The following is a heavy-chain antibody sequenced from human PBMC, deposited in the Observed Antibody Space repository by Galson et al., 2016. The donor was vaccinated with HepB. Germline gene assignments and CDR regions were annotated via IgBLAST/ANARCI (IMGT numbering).Heavy chain of an antibody. V-gene: IGHV3-30*18. D-gene: IGHD3-3*01. CDR1: GFTFRSHG. Sequence: SLRLSCAASGFTFRSHGMHWVSQAPGKGLEWVAVISFDGDDKYYAEAVKGRFTISRDNAKNTLFLQMDSLRPDDTAVYYCAKSKAQFSEWVSYAMDVWGQGTAVTVSS. CDR3: AKSKAQFSEWVSYAMDV. CDR2: ISFDGDDK. J-gene: IGHJ6*02.